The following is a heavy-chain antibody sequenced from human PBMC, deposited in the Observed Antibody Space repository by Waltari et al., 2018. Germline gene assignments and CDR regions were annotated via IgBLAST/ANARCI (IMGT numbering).Heavy chain of an antibody. V-gene: IGHV3-49*04. CDR3: TRADGMTDLDY. CDR2: IRSKTYGGAP. Sequence: EVQLAESGGGLVQPVRSLRLSCTASGCDFGGYALTWVSQVPGKGLEWVGFIRSKTYGGAPEYAASVKGRFTISRDDSKSVAYLQMNSLRTEDTALYYCTRADGMTDLDYWGQGALVTVSS. CDR1: GCDFGGYA. J-gene: IGHJ4*02.